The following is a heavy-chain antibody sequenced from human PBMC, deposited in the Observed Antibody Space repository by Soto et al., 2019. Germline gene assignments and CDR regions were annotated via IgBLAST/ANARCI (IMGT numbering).Heavy chain of an antibody. CDR1: GFTFSNAW. V-gene: IGHV3-15*07. CDR3: TTDGYDFWSGYYFDY. Sequence: GGFLRLSCAASGFTFSNAWMNWVRQAPGKGLEWVGRIESKTDGGTTDYAAPVKGRFTISRDDSKNTLYLQMNSLKTEDTAVYYCTTDGYDFWSGYYFDYWGQGTLVTVSS. D-gene: IGHD3-3*01. J-gene: IGHJ4*02. CDR2: IESKTDGGTT.